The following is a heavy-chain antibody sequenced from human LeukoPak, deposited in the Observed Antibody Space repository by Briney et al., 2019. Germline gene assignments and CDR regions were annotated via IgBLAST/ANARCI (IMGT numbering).Heavy chain of an antibody. CDR2: IYYSGST. V-gene: IGHV4-59*08. CDR1: GGSISSYY. Sequence: SETVSLTCTVSGGSISSYYWSWIRQPPGKGLEWIGYIYYSGSTNYNPSLKSRVTISVDTSKNQFSLKLSSVTAADTAVYYCATPLDIVVVPAAIFAFDIWGQGTMVTVSS. J-gene: IGHJ3*02. D-gene: IGHD2-2*01. CDR3: ATPLDIVVVPAAIFAFDI.